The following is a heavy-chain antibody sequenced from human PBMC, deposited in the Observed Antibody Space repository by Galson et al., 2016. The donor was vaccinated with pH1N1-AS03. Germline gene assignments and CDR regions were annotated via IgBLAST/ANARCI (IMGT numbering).Heavy chain of an antibody. Sequence: FTVINDFMIWVRQAPGKGLEWVSMIHGGDRTFYADSVKGRFTISRDNSKNTLFLHMNSLRAEDTALYYCATRGVWGQGTLVTVS. CDR2: IHGGDRT. D-gene: IGHD3-10*01. V-gene: IGHV3-53*01. J-gene: IGHJ4*02. CDR1: FTVINDF. CDR3: ATRGV.